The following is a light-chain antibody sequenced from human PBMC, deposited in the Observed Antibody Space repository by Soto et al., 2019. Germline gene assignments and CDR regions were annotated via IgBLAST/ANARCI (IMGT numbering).Light chain of an antibody. CDR3: RSYTSSSTGV. CDR1: SSDVGGYNY. Sequence: LTQPASVSGSPGQSITISCTGTSSDVGGYNYVSWYQQHPGKAPKLMIYDVSNRPSGVSNRFSGSKSGNTASLTISGLQAEDEADYYCRSYTSSSTGVFGTGTKVTVL. CDR2: DVS. V-gene: IGLV2-14*01. J-gene: IGLJ1*01.